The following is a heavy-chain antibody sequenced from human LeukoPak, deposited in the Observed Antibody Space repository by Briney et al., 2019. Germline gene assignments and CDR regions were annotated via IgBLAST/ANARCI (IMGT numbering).Heavy chain of an antibody. CDR2: ISGSGGST. D-gene: IGHD3-22*01. J-gene: IGHJ5*02. CDR1: GFTSSSYA. Sequence: GGSLRLSCAASGFTSSSYAMSWVRQAPGKGLEWVSAISGSGGSTYYADSVKGRFTISRDNSKNTLYLQMNSLRAEDTAVYYCAKETIVVVHEENWFDPWGQGTLVTVSS. CDR3: AKETIVVVHEENWFDP. V-gene: IGHV3-23*01.